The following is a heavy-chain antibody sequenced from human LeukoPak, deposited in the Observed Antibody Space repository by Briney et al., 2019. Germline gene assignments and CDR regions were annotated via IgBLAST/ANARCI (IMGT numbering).Heavy chain of an antibody. D-gene: IGHD1-1*01. V-gene: IGHV4-34*01. J-gene: IGHJ4*02. Sequence: SETLSLTCAVYGGPFSGYYWSWIRQPPGKGLEWIGEINHSGSTNYNPSLKSRVTMSVDTSKNQFSLKLSSVTAADTAVYYCASGSNEEEYWGQGTLVTVSS. CDR3: ASGSNEEEY. CDR1: GGPFSGYY. CDR2: INHSGST.